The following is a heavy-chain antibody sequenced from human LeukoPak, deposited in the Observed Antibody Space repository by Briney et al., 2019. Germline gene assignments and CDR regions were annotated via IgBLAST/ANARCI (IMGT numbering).Heavy chain of an antibody. D-gene: IGHD2-21*02. CDR3: ARGDPNYYYYGMDV. V-gene: IGHV4-59*12. J-gene: IGHJ6*02. CDR1: GGSISSYY. Sequence: PSETLSLTCTVSGGSISSYYWSWIRQPPGKGLEWIGYIYYSGSTNYNPSLKSRVTISVDTSKNQFSLKLSSVTAADTAVYYCARGDPNYYYYGMDVWGQGTTVTVS. CDR2: IYYSGST.